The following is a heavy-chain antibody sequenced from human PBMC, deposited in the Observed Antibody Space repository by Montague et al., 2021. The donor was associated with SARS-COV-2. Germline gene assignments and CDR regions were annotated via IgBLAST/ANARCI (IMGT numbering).Heavy chain of an antibody. CDR3: AKGAHIYETRGLRTGWFDP. D-gene: IGHD7-27*01. J-gene: IGHJ5*02. Sequence: SETLSLTCAVYGASFTGYHETWIRQSPGRGRERVGKGMHRGKTTYNPALQGQLTMSVDTYKKQFSLRLSSVTAADTAVYFCAKGAHIYETRGLRTGWFDPWGQGTLVTVSS. CDR2: GMHRGKT. V-gene: IGHV4-34*01. CDR1: GASFTGYH.